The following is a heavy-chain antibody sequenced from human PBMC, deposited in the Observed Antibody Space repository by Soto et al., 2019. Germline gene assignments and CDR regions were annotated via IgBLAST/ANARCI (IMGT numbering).Heavy chain of an antibody. J-gene: IGHJ4*02. V-gene: IGHV4-31*03. CDR2: IYYSGST. D-gene: IGHD3-22*01. Sequence: LSLTCTVSGGSISSGGYYWSWIRQHPGKGLEWIGYIYYSGSTYYNPSLKSRVTISVDTSKNQFSLKLSSVTAADTAVYYCARGLRRSGYPDYWGQGTLVTVSS. CDR1: GGSISSGGYY. CDR3: ARGLRRSGYPDY.